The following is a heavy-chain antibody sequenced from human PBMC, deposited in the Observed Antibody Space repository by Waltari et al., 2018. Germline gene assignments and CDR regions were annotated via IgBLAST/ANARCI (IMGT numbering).Heavy chain of an antibody. CDR2: TTDSNADP. CDR3: ARALTTPNDS. D-gene: IGHD1-1*01. CDR1: GFTITTFG. V-gene: IGHV3-21*02. Sequence: EVLLVESGGGLVKPGGSLRLSCAASGFTITTFGMSWVRQAPGKGLEWVQSTTDSNADPYYADSVRGRFTVSMDNAKNSLHLQMNNLRAEDTGVYYCARALTTPNDSWGQGTLVTVSS. J-gene: IGHJ5*01.